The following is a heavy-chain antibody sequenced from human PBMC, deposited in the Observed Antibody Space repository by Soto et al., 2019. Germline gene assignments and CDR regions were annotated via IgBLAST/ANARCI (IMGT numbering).Heavy chain of an antibody. D-gene: IGHD2-8*01. CDR2: IYSGDST. V-gene: IGHV3-53*01. Sequence: GGSLRLSCAASGFTVSSNSMSWVRQAPGKGLEWVSIIYSGDSTDYADSVKGRFTISRDSSKNTLYLQMNSLRAEHTAVYYWARDTKGSFYLDYWGQGTLVTVSS. CDR1: GFTVSSNS. J-gene: IGHJ4*02. CDR3: ARDTKGSFYLDY.